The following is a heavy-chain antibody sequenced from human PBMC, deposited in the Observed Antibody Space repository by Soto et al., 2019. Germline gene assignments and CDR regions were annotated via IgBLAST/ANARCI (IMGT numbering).Heavy chain of an antibody. CDR2: IYYSGST. D-gene: IGHD6-13*01. Sequence: PSETLSLTCTVSGGSISSSSYYWGWIRQPPGKGLEWIGSIYYSGSTYYNPSLKSRVTISVDTSKNQFSLKLSSVTAADTAVYYCAKQSFIAAAGTWWFDPWGQGTLVTVSS. CDR1: GGSISSSSYY. CDR3: AKQSFIAAAGTWWFDP. V-gene: IGHV4-39*01. J-gene: IGHJ5*02.